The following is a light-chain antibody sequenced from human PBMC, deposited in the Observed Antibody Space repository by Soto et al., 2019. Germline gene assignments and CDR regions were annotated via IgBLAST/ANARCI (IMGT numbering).Light chain of an antibody. Sequence: EIVLTQSPGTLSLSPGERVTLSCRASQSVSSSYLAWYQQKPGQAPRLLIYGASSRATGIPDRFSGSGSGTDFTLTISRLEPEDFAVYYCQQYGSSPKTFGQGTKVEIE. CDR2: GAS. V-gene: IGKV3-20*01. CDR1: QSVSSSY. J-gene: IGKJ1*01. CDR3: QQYGSSPKT.